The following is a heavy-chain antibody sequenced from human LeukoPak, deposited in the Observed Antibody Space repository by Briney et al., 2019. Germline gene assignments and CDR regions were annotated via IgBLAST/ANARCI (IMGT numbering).Heavy chain of an antibody. CDR3: ARVVVRVAGLDY. CDR2: INPNSGGT. J-gene: IGHJ4*02. CDR1: GYTFTGYY. V-gene: IGHV1-2*02. Sequence: EASVKVSCKASGYTFTGYYMHWVRQAPGQGLEWMGWINPNSGGTNYAQKFQGRVTMTRDTSISTAYMELSRLRSDDTAVYYCARVVVRVAGLDYWGQGTLVTVSS. D-gene: IGHD2-15*01.